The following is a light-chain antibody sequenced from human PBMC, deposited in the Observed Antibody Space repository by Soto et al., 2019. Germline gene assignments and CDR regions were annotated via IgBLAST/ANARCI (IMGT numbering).Light chain of an antibody. CDR3: QQRYAWPPIT. Sequence: EIVLTQSRATLYLSPGERASLSCRASRSVRSYLAWYQQKPGQAPRLLIYDASNRAAGIPARFSGSGSETDFTLTISNLEPEDFAVYYCQQRYAWPPITFGQGTRLEIK. CDR1: RSVRSY. V-gene: IGKV3-11*01. J-gene: IGKJ5*01. CDR2: DAS.